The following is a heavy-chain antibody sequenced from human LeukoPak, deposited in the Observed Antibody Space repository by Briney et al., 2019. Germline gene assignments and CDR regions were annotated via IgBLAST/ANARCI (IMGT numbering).Heavy chain of an antibody. CDR1: GFTFSSYG. J-gene: IGHJ6*03. D-gene: IGHD3-10*01. CDR2: IRYDGSNE. CDR3: AKDGVTMVRGVSKDYYYYMDV. Sequence: GGSLRLSCAASGFTFSSYGMHWVRQAPGKGLEWVAFIRYDGSNEYYADSVEGRFTISRDNSKNTLYLQMNSLRAEDTAVYYCAKDGVTMVRGVSKDYYYYMDVWGKGTTVTVSS. V-gene: IGHV3-30*02.